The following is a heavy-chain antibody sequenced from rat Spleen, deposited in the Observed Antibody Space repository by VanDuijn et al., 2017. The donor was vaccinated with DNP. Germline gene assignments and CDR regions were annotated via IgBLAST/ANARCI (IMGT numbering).Heavy chain of an antibody. Sequence: EVQLVESGGDLVQPGRSLKLSCVASGFMFDNHWMIWIRQIPGKGLEWVASITSSGGYTYYPDSVKGRFTISRDNAKNTLYLQMNSLRSEDTATYYCARGDYGSSGGMDAWGQGTSVTVSS. D-gene: IGHD1-3*01. CDR3: ARGDYGSSGGMDA. CDR2: ITSSGGYT. V-gene: IGHV5-31*01. J-gene: IGHJ4*01. CDR1: GFMFDNHW.